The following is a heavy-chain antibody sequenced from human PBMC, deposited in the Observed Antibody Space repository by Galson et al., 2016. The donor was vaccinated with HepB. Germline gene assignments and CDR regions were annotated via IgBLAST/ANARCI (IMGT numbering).Heavy chain of an antibody. CDR2: ISHDGSIK. J-gene: IGHJ5*02. CDR1: GFTFSYHG. D-gene: IGHD6-13*01. V-gene: IGHV3-30*18. Sequence: SLRLSCAASGFTFSYHGMHWVRQVPGKGLEWVSIISHDGSIKFYADSVKGRFTISRDNSKNTLYLQMNSLRPEDTAAYYCAKAAAATGTNWFDPWGQGTLVTVSS. CDR3: AKAAAATGTNWFDP.